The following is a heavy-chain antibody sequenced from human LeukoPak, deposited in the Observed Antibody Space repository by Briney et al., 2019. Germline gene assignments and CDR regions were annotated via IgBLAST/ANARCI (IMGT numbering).Heavy chain of an antibody. CDR3: ARDQGYYGSGSYYD. CDR2: INPNSGGT. CDR1: GYTFTGYY. D-gene: IGHD3-10*01. J-gene: IGHJ4*02. V-gene: IGHV1-2*02. Sequence: GASVKVSCKASGYTFTGYYMLWVRQAPGQGLEWMGWINPNSGGTNYAQKFQGRVTMTRDTSVSTAYMELSRLRSDDTAVYYCARDQGYYGSGSYYDWGQGPLVTVSS.